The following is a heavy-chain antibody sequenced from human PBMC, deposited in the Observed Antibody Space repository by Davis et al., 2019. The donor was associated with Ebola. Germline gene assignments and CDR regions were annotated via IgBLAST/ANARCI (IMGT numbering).Heavy chain of an antibody. CDR1: GGSISSYY. CDR3: ARVDYDFWSGYNWFDP. V-gene: IGHV4-59*01. Sequence: GSLRLSCTVSGGSISSYYWSWIRQPPGKGLEWSGYIYYSGSTNYNPSLKSRVTISVDTSKNQFSLKLSSVTAADTAVYYCARVDYDFWSGYNWFDPWGQGTLVTVSS. CDR2: IYYSGST. J-gene: IGHJ5*02. D-gene: IGHD3-3*01.